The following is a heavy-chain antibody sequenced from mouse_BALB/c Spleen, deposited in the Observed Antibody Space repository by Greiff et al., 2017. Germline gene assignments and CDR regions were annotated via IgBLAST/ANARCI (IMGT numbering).Heavy chain of an antibody. J-gene: IGHJ2*01. D-gene: IGHD4-1*01. CDR1: GYSFTGYN. CDR3: ARSSLTGTYFDY. Sequence: VQLQQSGPELGKPGASVKISCKASGYSFTGYNMYWVKQSHRKSLEWIGYIDPYNGGTSYNQKSKGKATLTVDKSSSTAYMHLNSLTSEDSAIYYCARSSLTGTYFDYWGQGTTLTVSS. V-gene: IGHV1S135*01. CDR2: IDPYNGGT.